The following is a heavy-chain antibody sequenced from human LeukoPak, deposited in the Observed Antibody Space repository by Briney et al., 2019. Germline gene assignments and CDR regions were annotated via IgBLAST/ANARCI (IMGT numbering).Heavy chain of an antibody. CDR3: ARVHVAMVRGIMSVWFGP. CDR1: GGSISSSNYY. Sequence: SETLSLTCTVSGGSISSSNYYWGCIRQPPGKGLEWIGSIYFTGSTYYNPSLRSRLTMSVDTSKNQFSLKLNSVTAADTAVYYCARVHVAMVRGIMSVWFGPWGQGTQVTVSS. CDR2: IYFTGST. D-gene: IGHD3-10*01. V-gene: IGHV4-39*07. J-gene: IGHJ5*02.